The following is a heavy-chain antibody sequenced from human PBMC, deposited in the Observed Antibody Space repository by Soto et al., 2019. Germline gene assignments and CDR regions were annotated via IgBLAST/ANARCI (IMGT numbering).Heavy chain of an antibody. V-gene: IGHV3-74*01. CDR3: ARVGSPLKTYYDILTSGIYFDY. Sequence: GGSLRLSCAASGFTFSTYWMHWVRQGPGKGLVWVSRIRGDGTSTNYADSVRGRFTVSRDNAKNTLYLQMNSLRAEDTAVYYCARVGSPLKTYYDILTSGIYFDYWGQGTLVTVSS. J-gene: IGHJ4*02. CDR1: GFTFSTYW. CDR2: IRGDGTST. D-gene: IGHD3-9*01.